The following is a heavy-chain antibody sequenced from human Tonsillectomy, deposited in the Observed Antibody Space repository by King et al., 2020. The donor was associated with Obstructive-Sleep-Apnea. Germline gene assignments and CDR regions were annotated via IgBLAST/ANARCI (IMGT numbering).Heavy chain of an antibody. D-gene: IGHD3-22*01. Sequence: QLVQSGAEVKKPGESLRLSCKGSGYSFTSYWISWVRQMPGKGLEWMGRIDPSDSYTNYSPSFQGHVTISADKSISTAYLQWSSLKASDTAMYYCARLNYYDSSGYSDWFDPWGQGTLVTVSS. CDR1: GYSFTSYW. J-gene: IGHJ5*02. V-gene: IGHV5-10-1*01. CDR2: IDPSDSYT. CDR3: ARLNYYDSSGYSDWFDP.